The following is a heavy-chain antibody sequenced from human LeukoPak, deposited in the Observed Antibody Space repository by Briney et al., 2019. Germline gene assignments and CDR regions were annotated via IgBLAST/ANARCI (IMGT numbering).Heavy chain of an antibody. J-gene: IGHJ4*02. CDR2: INPSGGST. Sequence: ASVKVSCKASGYTFTSYYMHWVRQAPGQGLEWMGIINPSGGSTSYAQKFQGRVTMTRDTSTGTVYMELSSLRSEDTAVYYCARGGVGGDYGDPPPDYWGQGTLVTVSS. V-gene: IGHV1-46*01. CDR3: ARGGVGGDYGDPPPDY. CDR1: GYTFTSYY. D-gene: IGHD4-17*01.